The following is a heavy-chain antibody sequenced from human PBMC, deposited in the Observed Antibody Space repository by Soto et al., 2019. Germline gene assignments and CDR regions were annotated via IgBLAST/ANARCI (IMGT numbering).Heavy chain of an antibody. CDR2: ISYDGSNK. D-gene: IGHD6-6*01. V-gene: IGHV3-30*03. Sequence: PGGSLRLSCAASGFTFSSYGMHWVRQAPGKGLEWVAVISYDGSNKYYADSVKGRFTISRDNSKNTLYLQMNSLRAEDTAVYYCARDPQQLVLSQYSDYWGQGTLVTVSS. J-gene: IGHJ4*02. CDR1: GFTFSSYG. CDR3: ARDPQQLVLSQYSDY.